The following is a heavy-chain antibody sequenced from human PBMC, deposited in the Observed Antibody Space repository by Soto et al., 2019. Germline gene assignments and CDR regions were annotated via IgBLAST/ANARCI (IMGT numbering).Heavy chain of an antibody. J-gene: IGHJ5*02. CDR2: IWYEGINK. V-gene: IGHV3-33*06. D-gene: IGHD1-26*01. Sequence: PGGSLRLSCAASGFTFSSHGIHWVRQAPGKGLEWVAGIWYEGINKYYAESVKGRFTISRDNSKSTVYLELNNLSAEDTAVYHCAKNQGVELVPLATVDWFDPWGQGSVVTVSS. CDR1: GFTFSSHG. CDR3: AKNQGVELVPLATVDWFDP.